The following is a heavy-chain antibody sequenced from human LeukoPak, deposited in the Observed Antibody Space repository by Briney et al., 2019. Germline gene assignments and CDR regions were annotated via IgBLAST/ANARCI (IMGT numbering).Heavy chain of an antibody. CDR3: ARLPYGSGTRIRYYYYYMDV. J-gene: IGHJ6*03. CDR2: INHSGST. D-gene: IGHD3-10*01. V-gene: IGHV4-39*07. Sequence: SETLSLTCTVSGGSISGSDYYWGWVRQPPGKGLEWIGEINHSGSTNYNPSLKSRVTISVDTSKNQFSLKLSSVTAADTAVYYCARLPYGSGTRIRYYYYYMDVWGKGTTVTVSS. CDR1: GGSISGSDYY.